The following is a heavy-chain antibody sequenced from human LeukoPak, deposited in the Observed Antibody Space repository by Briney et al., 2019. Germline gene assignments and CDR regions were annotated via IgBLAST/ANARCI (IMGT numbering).Heavy chain of an antibody. Sequence: GGSLRLSCAASGFTFSSYAMSWVRQAPGKGLEWVSAISGSGGSTYYADSVKGRFTISRDNSKNTLYLQMNSLRAEDTAIYYCAKDLVDYGNDGPGAFHIWGQGTMVTVSS. V-gene: IGHV3-23*01. CDR2: ISGSGGST. CDR1: GFTFSSYA. J-gene: IGHJ3*02. D-gene: IGHD4-11*01. CDR3: AKDLVDYGNDGPGAFHI.